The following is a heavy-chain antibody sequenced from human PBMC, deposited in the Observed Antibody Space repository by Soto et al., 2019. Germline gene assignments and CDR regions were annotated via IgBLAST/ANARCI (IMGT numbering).Heavy chain of an antibody. Sequence: GGSLRLSCAASGFTLSSYWMAWVRQTPGKGLEFVANIREDGKEINYVDSVKGRFTISRDNAKNSLFLQMNSLRDDDTAVYYCGTDQWGGAFDIGGQGTMVTVSS. CDR1: GFTLSSYW. V-gene: IGHV3-7*01. D-gene: IGHD3-10*01. CDR2: IREDGKEI. CDR3: GTDQWGGAFDI. J-gene: IGHJ3*02.